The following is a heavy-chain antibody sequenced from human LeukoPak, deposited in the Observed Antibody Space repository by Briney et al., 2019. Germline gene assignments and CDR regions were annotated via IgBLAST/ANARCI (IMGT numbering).Heavy chain of an antibody. CDR2: IKNDGSEK. V-gene: IGHV3-7*05. J-gene: IGHJ4*02. CDR3: ARSPIYCSGGSCLFDY. D-gene: IGHD2-15*01. Sequence: GGSLRLSCAASGFTFNTYWMSWVRQAPGKGLEWVANIKNDGSEKYYVDSVKGRFTISRDNAENSLYLQMSSLRAEDTAVYYCARSPIYCSGGSCLFDYWGLGTLVTVSS. CDR1: GFTFNTYW.